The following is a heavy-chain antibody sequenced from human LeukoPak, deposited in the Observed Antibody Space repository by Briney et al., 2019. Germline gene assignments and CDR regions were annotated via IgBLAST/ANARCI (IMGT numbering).Heavy chain of an antibody. D-gene: IGHD3-10*01. J-gene: IGHJ4*02. CDR3: ARDPLPRFGEFDY. CDR1: GSTFNKYS. CDR2: ISTSSSYI. Sequence: GGSLRLSCAASGSTFNKYSMNWVRQAPGKGLEWVSSISTSSSYIYYADSVKGRFTISRDNAKNSLYLQMNSLRAEDTAVYYCARDPLPRFGEFDYWGQGTLVTVSS. V-gene: IGHV3-21*04.